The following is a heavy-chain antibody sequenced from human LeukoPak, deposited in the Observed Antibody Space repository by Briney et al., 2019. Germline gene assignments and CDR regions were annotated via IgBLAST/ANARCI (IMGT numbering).Heavy chain of an antibody. Sequence: PGGSLRLSCAASGFTFSSYAMSWVRQAPGKGLEWVSAISGSGGSTYYADSVKGRFTISRDNSKNTLYLQMNSLRAEDTAVYYCAKEARSSGWYKKSYYYYGMDVWGQGTTVTVSS. D-gene: IGHD6-19*01. CDR3: AKEARSSGWYKKSYYYYGMDV. CDR1: GFTFSSYA. CDR2: ISGSGGST. V-gene: IGHV3-23*01. J-gene: IGHJ6*02.